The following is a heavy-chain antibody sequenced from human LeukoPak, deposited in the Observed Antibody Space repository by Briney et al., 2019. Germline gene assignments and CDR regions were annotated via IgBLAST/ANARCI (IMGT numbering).Heavy chain of an antibody. Sequence: PSETLSLTCTVSGGSISSSSYYWGWIRQPPGTGLEWIGRIYTSGSTNYNPSLKSRVTMSVDTSKNQFSLKLSSVTAADTAVYYCARDYFTFGGVIVLDPSEKNAFDIWGQGTMVTVSS. J-gene: IGHJ3*02. D-gene: IGHD3-16*02. V-gene: IGHV4-39*07. CDR3: ARDYFTFGGVIVLDPSEKNAFDI. CDR1: GGSISSSSYY. CDR2: IYTSGST.